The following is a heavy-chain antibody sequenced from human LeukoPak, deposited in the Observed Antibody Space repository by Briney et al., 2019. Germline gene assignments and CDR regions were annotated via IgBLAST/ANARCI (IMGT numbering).Heavy chain of an antibody. CDR2: IYSGGTT. CDR3: ASLNYGQVWGSPHYYFDY. Sequence: PGGSLRLSCAVSGFTVRGNYMSWVRQAPGKGLEWVSLIYSGGTTYYADSVKGRFTISRDNSKNTLYLQMNSLRAEDTAVYYCASLNYGQVWGSPHYYFDYWGQGILVTVSS. J-gene: IGHJ4*02. CDR1: GFTVRGNY. D-gene: IGHD3-16*01. V-gene: IGHV3-53*01.